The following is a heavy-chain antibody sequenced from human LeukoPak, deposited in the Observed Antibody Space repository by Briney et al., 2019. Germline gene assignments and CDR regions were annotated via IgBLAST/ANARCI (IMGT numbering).Heavy chain of an antibody. Sequence: PGGSLRLSCAASGFTVSSNYMSWVRQAPGKGLEWVSVIYSGGSTYYADSVKGRFTISRDNSKNTLYLQMNSLRAEDTAVYYCAKGLGSSWYANYFDYWGQGTLVTVSS. V-gene: IGHV3-66*01. CDR2: IYSGGST. CDR1: GFTVSSNY. D-gene: IGHD6-13*01. J-gene: IGHJ4*02. CDR3: AKGLGSSWYANYFDY.